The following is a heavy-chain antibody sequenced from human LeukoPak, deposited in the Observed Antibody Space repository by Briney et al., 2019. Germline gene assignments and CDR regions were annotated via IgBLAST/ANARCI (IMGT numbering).Heavy chain of an antibody. V-gene: IGHV4-34*01. CDR2: INHSGST. CDR1: GGSFSGYY. CDR3: ARLSIAVFDY. Sequence: SETLSLTCAVYGGSFSGYYWSWIRQPPGKGLEWIGEINHSGSTNYNPSLKSRVTISVDTSKNQFSLKLSSVTAADTAVYYCARLSIAVFDYWGQGTLVTVSS. J-gene: IGHJ4*02. D-gene: IGHD6-6*01.